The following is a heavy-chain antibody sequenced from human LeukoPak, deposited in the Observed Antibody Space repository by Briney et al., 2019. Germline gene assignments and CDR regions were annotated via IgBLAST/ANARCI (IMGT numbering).Heavy chain of an antibody. CDR2: ISYDGSNK. Sequence: PAGSLRLSCAASGFTFSSYSMNWVRQAPGKGLEGLAVISYDGSNKYYTDSVKGRFTISRDNSKNTLYLQMNSLRAEDTAVYYCAKWAAINYYDSSGLSQLHSDYWGQGTLVTVSS. V-gene: IGHV3-30*18. J-gene: IGHJ4*02. CDR1: GFTFSSYS. D-gene: IGHD3-22*01. CDR3: AKWAAINYYDSSGLSQLHSDY.